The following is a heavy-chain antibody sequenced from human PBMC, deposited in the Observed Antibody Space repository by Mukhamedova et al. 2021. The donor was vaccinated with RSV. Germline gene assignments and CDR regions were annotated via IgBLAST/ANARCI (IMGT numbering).Heavy chain of an antibody. CDR2: GGTT. Sequence: GGTTEYAASVKGRFTISRDDSKSIAYLQMNSLKTEDTAVYYCTSPYDFWSGYYFDYWGQGTLVTVSS. J-gene: IGHJ4*02. V-gene: IGHV3-49*02. CDR3: TSPYDFWSGYYFDY. D-gene: IGHD3-3*01.